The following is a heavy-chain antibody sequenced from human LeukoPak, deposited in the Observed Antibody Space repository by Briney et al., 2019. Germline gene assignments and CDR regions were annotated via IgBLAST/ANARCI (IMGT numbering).Heavy chain of an antibody. D-gene: IGHD3-16*01. CDR1: GFRFGSDW. V-gene: IGHV3-7*01. CDR3: ARYYDPPVGDAFDI. CDR2: INQEGSEK. J-gene: IGHJ3*02. Sequence: PGGSLRLSRAASGFRFGSDWLIGVRQAPGRGREWVANINQEGSEKYYVDSVKGRFTISRDNGKNSLYLQLSSLRADDTAVYYCARYYDPPVGDAFDIWGQGTLVTVSS.